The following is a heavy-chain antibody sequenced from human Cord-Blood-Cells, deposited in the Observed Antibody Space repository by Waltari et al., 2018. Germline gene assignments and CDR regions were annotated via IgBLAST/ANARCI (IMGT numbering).Heavy chain of an antibody. CDR1: GYTFTGYY. CDR2: INPNSGRT. CDR3: ARVDKTTVTTDY. Sequence: QVQRVQSGAETKKPGASVKVSCKASGYTFTGYYMHWVRQAPGQGLEWMGWINPNSGRTNDAQKLQGRVTMTRDTSISTAYMELSRLRSDDTAVYYCARVDKTTVTTDYWGQGTLVTVSS. D-gene: IGHD4-17*01. J-gene: IGHJ4*02. V-gene: IGHV1-2*02.